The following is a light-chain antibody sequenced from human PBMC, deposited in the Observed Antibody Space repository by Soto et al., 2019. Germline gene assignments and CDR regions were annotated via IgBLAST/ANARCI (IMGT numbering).Light chain of an antibody. CDR3: KKYGELPPT. Sequence: EIVLTQSPDTLSFSPGERATLSCRASQSVTYDQLAWYRQTPGQAPRLLIYGASSRAAGIPDRFSGSGSGKDFPLTISRLEPEDFVVYHCKKYGELPPTFGQGSKVDIX. CDR1: QSVTYDQ. CDR2: GAS. J-gene: IGKJ1*01. V-gene: IGKV3-20*01.